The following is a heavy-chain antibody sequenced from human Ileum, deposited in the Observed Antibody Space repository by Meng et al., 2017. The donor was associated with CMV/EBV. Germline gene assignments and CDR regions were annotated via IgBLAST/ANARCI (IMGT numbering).Heavy chain of an antibody. CDR3: ARWGSGTYYKGYFDY. CDR2: MYSSGTP. D-gene: IGHD3-10*01. CDR1: GVSISGSGDY. J-gene: IGHJ4*02. Sequence: PGLVKPSEALSLTCSVSGVSISGSGDYWGWIRQPPGKGLEWIGNMYSSGTPYYNPSLKSRVTMSVDTSKNQFSLKLSSVTAADTAVYYCARWGSGTYYKGYFDYWGQGTLVTVSS. V-gene: IGHV4-39*07.